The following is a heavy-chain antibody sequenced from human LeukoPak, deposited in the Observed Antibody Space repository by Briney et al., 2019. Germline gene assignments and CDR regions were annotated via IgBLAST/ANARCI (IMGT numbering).Heavy chain of an antibody. CDR3: TRLKDPYDYGDYVFDY. V-gene: IGHV3-73*01. D-gene: IGHD4-17*01. CDR2: IKSKTENYAT. CDR1: GFTFSGSA. Sequence: GGSLRLSCVASGFTFSGSAIHWVRQAAGKGLEWVGRIKSKTENYATAYAASVKGRFTVSRDDLKNTAYLQMNSLKTEDTAVYYCTRLKDPYDYGDYVFDYWGQGTLVTVSS. J-gene: IGHJ4*02.